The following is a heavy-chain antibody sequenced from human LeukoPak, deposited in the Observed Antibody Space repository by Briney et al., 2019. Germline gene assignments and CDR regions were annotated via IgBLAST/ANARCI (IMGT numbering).Heavy chain of an antibody. Sequence: GASVKVSCKASGYTFTSYGISWVRQAPGQGLEWMGWISAYNGNTNYAQKLQGRVTMTTDTSTSTAYMELRSLRSDDTAVYYCATSGATTATTWGGNWFDPWGQGALVTVSS. D-gene: IGHD4-17*01. CDR2: ISAYNGNT. V-gene: IGHV1-18*01. CDR3: ATSGATTATTWGGNWFDP. CDR1: GYTFTSYG. J-gene: IGHJ5*02.